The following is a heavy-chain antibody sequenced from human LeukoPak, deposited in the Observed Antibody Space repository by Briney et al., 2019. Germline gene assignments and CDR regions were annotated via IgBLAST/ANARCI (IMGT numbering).Heavy chain of an antibody. Sequence: ASVKVSCKASGYTFTSYGISWVRQAPGQGLEWMGWISAYNGNTNYAQKLQGRVTMTTDTSTSTAHMELRSLRSDDTAVYYCARAFTMVRGAPFGYWGQGTLVTVSS. D-gene: IGHD3-10*01. CDR2: ISAYNGNT. CDR3: ARAFTMVRGAPFGY. CDR1: GYTFTSYG. J-gene: IGHJ4*02. V-gene: IGHV1-18*01.